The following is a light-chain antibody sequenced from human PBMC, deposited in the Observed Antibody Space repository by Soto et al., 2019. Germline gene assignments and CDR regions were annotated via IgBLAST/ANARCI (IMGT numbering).Light chain of an antibody. CDR1: QSVSSSY. J-gene: IGKJ5*01. V-gene: IGKV3D-20*02. CDR2: GAS. CDR3: KQRSNWPIT. Sequence: EIVLTQSPGTLSLSPGERATLSCRASQSVSSSYLAWYQQKPGQAPRLLIYGASSRATGIQDRFSGSGSGTDFTLTIRSLEPEDFAVYYCKQRSNWPITFGQGTRLEIK.